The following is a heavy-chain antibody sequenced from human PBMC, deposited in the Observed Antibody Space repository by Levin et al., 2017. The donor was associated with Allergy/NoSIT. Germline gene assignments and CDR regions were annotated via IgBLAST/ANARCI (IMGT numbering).Heavy chain of an antibody. V-gene: IGHV3-30-3*01. CDR2: ISYDGSNK. D-gene: IGHD3-10*01. Sequence: LGESLKISCAASGFTFSSYAMHWVRQAPGKGLEWVAVISYDGSNKYYADSVKGRFTISRDNSKNTLYLQMNSLRAEDTAVYYCARTPSGYWGQGTLVTVSS. J-gene: IGHJ4*02. CDR1: GFTFSSYA. CDR3: ARTPSGY.